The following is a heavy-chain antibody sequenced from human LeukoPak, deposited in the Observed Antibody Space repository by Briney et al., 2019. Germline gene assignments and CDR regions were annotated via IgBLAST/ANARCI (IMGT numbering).Heavy chain of an antibody. Sequence: PGGSLRLSCAASGFTFSSYAMHWVRQAPGKGLEWVAVISYDGSNKYYADSVKGRFTISRDNSKNTLYLQMNSLRAEDTAVYYCAKDFIVVVVAGGFDYWGQGTLVTVSS. CDR3: AKDFIVVVVAGGFDY. D-gene: IGHD2-15*01. CDR2: ISYDGSNK. J-gene: IGHJ4*02. V-gene: IGHV3-30-3*01. CDR1: GFTFSSYA.